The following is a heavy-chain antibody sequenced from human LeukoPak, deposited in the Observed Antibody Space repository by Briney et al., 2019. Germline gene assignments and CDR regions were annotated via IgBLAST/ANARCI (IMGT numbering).Heavy chain of an antibody. CDR2: IDSSSHYI. D-gene: IGHD3-3*01. CDR3: ARDYSTLSPAIFGVVRDAFDV. CDR1: GLTFNFYS. Sequence: GGSLRLSCAASGLTFNFYSTNWVRHSPGKGLECGSSIDSSSHYIYYADSLKGRFTIARDKAKNSLFLQMTSLSAEDTAVYYCARDYSTLSPAIFGVVRDAFDVWGQGTMVTVSS. J-gene: IGHJ3*01. V-gene: IGHV3-21*01.